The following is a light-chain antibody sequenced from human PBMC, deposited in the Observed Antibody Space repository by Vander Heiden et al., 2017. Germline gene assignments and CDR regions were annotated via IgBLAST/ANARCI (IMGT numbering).Light chain of an antibody. CDR3: AAWDDSLNGVV. J-gene: IGLJ3*02. V-gene: IGLV1-44*01. Sequence: QSVLTQPPSASATPGQRVPLSCSGSRSNIGRKTVTWYQQLPGTAPKLLVSNNDQRPSGVPDRFSASKSGTSASLAIIGRQSEDEADYYWAAWDDSLNGVVFGGGTKLTVL. CDR1: RSNIGRKT. CDR2: NND.